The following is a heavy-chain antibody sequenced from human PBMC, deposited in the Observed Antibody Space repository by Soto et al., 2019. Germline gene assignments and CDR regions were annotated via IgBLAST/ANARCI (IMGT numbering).Heavy chain of an antibody. J-gene: IGHJ4*02. Sequence: GXSLGLACAASGFTVSTNYIIWVGQAPGKGLEWVSVIFSGGSTNYVDSVKGRFTISRDNSKNTLYLQMNTLRAEDTAVYYCAKSMSDYTIDYWGQGTLVTVSS. CDR2: IFSGGST. CDR1: GFTVSTNY. D-gene: IGHD4-4*01. CDR3: AKSMSDYTIDY. V-gene: IGHV3-66*01.